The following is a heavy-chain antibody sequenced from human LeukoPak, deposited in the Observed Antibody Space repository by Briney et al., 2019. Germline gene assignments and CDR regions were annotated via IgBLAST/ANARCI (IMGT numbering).Heavy chain of an antibody. J-gene: IGHJ6*03. CDR1: GGSISAYY. Sequence: KPSETLSLTCTVSGGSISAYYWSWIRQPAGKGLEWIGRIYISGSTNYNPSLKSRVTMSLDTSKNQFSLKLSSVTAADTAVYYCARGIYCSSTTCYYYYYYMDVWGKGTTVPVSS. CDR2: IYISGST. V-gene: IGHV4-4*07. D-gene: IGHD2-2*01. CDR3: ARGIYCSSTTCYYYYYYMDV.